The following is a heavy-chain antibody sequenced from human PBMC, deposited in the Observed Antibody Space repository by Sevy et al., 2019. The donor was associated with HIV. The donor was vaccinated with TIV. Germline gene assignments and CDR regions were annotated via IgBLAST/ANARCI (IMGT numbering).Heavy chain of an antibody. D-gene: IGHD2-2*01. CDR2: ISSSSSYI. Sequence: GGSLRLSCAASGFTFSSYSMNWVRQAPGKGLEWVSSISSSSSYIYYADSVKGRFTISRDNAKNSLYLQMNSLRAEDTAVYYCARDVYDDIVVVPAAIYYYGMDVWGQGTTVTVSS. CDR3: ARDVYDDIVVVPAAIYYYGMDV. CDR1: GFTFSSYS. J-gene: IGHJ6*02. V-gene: IGHV3-21*01.